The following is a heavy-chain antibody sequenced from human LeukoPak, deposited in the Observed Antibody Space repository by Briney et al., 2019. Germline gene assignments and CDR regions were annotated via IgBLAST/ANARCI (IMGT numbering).Heavy chain of an antibody. J-gene: IGHJ5*02. V-gene: IGHV4-61*02. Sequence: TLSLTCTAPGGSISIGSYYWSWIRQPAGKGLDGIGRIYTSGSTNYNPSLKSRVTISLDTSKNQFSLKLSSVTAARTTEYYCARDTVDSSGYYLNWFDLWGQGNLVTVSS. CDR2: IYTSGST. CDR3: ARDTVDSSGYYLNWFDL. D-gene: IGHD3-22*01. CDR1: GGSISIGSYY.